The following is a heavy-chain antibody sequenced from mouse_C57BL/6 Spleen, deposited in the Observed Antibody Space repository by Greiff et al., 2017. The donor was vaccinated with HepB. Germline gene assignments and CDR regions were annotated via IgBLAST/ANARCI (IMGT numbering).Heavy chain of an antibody. CDR2: IRNKANGYTT. Sequence: EVKLMESGGGLVQPGGSLSLSCAASGFTFTDYYMSWVRQPPGKALEWLGFIRNKANGYTTEYSASVKGRFTISRDNSQNILYLQMNALRAEDSATYYCARYIYRTGFAYWGQGTLVTVSA. J-gene: IGHJ3*01. V-gene: IGHV7-3*01. CDR1: GFTFTDYY. CDR3: ARYIYRTGFAY. D-gene: IGHD1-3*01.